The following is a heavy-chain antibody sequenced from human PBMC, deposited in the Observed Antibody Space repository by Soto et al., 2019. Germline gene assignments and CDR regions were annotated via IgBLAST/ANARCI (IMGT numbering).Heavy chain of an antibody. CDR3: ARVDCSGGSCYPNWFDP. CDR2: IYPGDSDT. J-gene: IGHJ5*02. D-gene: IGHD2-15*01. V-gene: IGHV5-51*01. Sequence: PGESLKISCKGSGYSFTSYWIGWVRQMPGKGLEWMGIIYPGDSDTRYSPSFQGQVTISADKSISTAYLQWSSLKASDTAMYYCARVDCSGGSCYPNWFDPWGQGTLVTVSS. CDR1: GYSFTSYW.